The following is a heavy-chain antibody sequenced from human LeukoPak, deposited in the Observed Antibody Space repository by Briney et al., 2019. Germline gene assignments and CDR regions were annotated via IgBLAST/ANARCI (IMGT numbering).Heavy chain of an antibody. J-gene: IGHJ3*02. CDR1: GFTVSSNY. CDR3: AHGYSSGHDAFDI. CDR2: IYSGGST. D-gene: IGHD6-19*01. V-gene: IGHV3-66*01. Sequence: GGSLRLSCAASGFTVSSNYMSWVRQAPGKGLEWVSVIYSGGSTYYADSVKGRFTISRDNSKNTLYLQMNSLRAEDTAVYYCAHGYSSGHDAFDIWGQGTMVTVSS.